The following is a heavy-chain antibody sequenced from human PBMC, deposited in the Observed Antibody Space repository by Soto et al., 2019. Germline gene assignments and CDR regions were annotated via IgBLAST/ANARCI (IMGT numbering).Heavy chain of an antibody. D-gene: IGHD2-2*01. V-gene: IGHV1-3*01. Sequence: QVHLVQSGAEVKKPGASVQVSCKASGNSFTTYTVHWVRQAPGNRLEWLGWINADNGDTKYSQNFQARVTITRDTSPSTAYMELRSLRSEDTAVYYWAKGSVGVSDGLGDFDSWCQGALVTVSS. CDR2: INADNGDT. CDR1: GNSFTTYT. CDR3: AKGSVGVSDGLGDFDS. J-gene: IGHJ4*02.